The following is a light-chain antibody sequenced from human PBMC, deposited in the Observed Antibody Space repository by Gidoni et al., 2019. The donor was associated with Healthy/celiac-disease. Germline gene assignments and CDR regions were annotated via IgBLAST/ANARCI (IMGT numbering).Light chain of an antibody. Sequence: EIVMTQSPATLSGSPGERATLSCRASQSVSSNLAWYQQKPGQAPRLLIYGASTMATGIPARFSGSGSGTEFTLTISSLQSEDFAVYYCQQYNNWPLWTFGQGTKVEIK. CDR3: QQYNNWPLWT. CDR1: QSVSSN. CDR2: GAS. V-gene: IGKV3-15*01. J-gene: IGKJ1*01.